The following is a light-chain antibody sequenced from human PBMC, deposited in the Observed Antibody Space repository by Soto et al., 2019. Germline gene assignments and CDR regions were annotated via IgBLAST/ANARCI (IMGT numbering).Light chain of an antibody. Sequence: DIVLTQSPDSLAVSLGERATINCKSSQNVLNRANDKNYIAWYQQKPGQPPKLLIYWASTRESDVPDQFSGSGSATDFTLTVSSQQAGDVAVYFCQQYFNTPLTFGGGTKVEIK. CDR3: QQYFNTPLT. V-gene: IGKV4-1*01. J-gene: IGKJ4*01. CDR2: WAS. CDR1: QNVLNRANDKNY.